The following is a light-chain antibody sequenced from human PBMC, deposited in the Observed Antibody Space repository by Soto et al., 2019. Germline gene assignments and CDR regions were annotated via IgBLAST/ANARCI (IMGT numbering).Light chain of an antibody. V-gene: IGKV1-39*01. CDR1: QRIGTF. Sequence: DIRVTQSPSSLSASVGDSVTITCRTSQRIGTFLNWYQQRQGRAPNLLIYSASTLQSGVPSRFNAGGSGTDFTLTITSLQPEDSATYYCQLSYNAWTFGQGTKVEIK. J-gene: IGKJ1*01. CDR2: SAS. CDR3: QLSYNAWT.